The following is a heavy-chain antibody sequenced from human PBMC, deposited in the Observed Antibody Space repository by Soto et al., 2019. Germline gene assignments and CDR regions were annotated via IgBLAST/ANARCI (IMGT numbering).Heavy chain of an antibody. Sequence: QVQLQESGPGLVKPSQTLSLTCTVSGGSISSGGYYWSWIRQHPGKGLEWIGYIFYSGTTYYNPSLKSRVTISVDTCKNSLSLRVTSVTAAVPHVYDCARSVAPWAHETPGTVSS. CDR3: ARSVAP. CDR1: GGSISSGGYY. J-gene: IGHJ5*02. V-gene: IGHV4-31*03. CDR2: IFYSGTT.